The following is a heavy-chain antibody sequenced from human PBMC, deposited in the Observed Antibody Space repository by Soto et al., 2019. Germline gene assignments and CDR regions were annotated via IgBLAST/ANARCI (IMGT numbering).Heavy chain of an antibody. Sequence: GASVKVSCKASGYTFTSYYMHWVRQAPGQGLEWMGIINPSDGSTSLAQNFQDRVTMTRDTSTSTVYMELSSLRSEDTAVYYCARDPGYTGSYGWFVPWGQGTLVTVSS. V-gene: IGHV1-46*01. CDR3: ARDPGYTGSYGWFVP. D-gene: IGHD1-26*01. CDR1: GYTFTSYY. J-gene: IGHJ5*02. CDR2: INPSDGST.